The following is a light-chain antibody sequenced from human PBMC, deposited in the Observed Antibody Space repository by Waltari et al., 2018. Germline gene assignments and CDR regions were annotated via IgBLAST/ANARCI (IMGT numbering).Light chain of an antibody. CDR2: RNN. CDR3: AAWDDSLSVLL. J-gene: IGLJ2*01. Sequence: QSVLTQPPSASGTPGQRVTISCSGSSSNLRNNNVYWYQQLPGTTPTLLIYRNNQRPSGVPDRFSGSKSGTSASLAISGLRSEDEADYYCAAWDDSLSVLLFGGGTKLTVL. CDR1: SSNLRNNN. V-gene: IGLV1-47*01.